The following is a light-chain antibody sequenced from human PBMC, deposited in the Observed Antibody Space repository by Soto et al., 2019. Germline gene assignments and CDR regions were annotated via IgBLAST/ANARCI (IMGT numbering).Light chain of an antibody. CDR3: QQANSFPIT. CDR1: QTISSW. CDR2: AAS. V-gene: IGKV1-12*01. J-gene: IGKJ5*01. Sequence: DIRMTQSPSTLSGSVGDRVTITCRASQTISSWLAWYQKKPGKAPNLLIYAASSLQSGVPSRFSGSESGTDFTLTISSLQPEDCAIYFCQQANSFPITFGQGTRLEIK.